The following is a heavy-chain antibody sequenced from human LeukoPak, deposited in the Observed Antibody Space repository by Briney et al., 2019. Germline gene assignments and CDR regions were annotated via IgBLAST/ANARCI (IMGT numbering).Heavy chain of an antibody. CDR3: ARSGKAAAGKSYFDY. CDR1: GYTFTSYY. CDR2: VNPSGGST. V-gene: IGHV1-46*01. J-gene: IGHJ4*02. Sequence: GASVKVSCKASGYTFTSYYMHWVRQAPGQGLEWMGIVNPSGGSTSYAQKFQGRVTMTRDTSTSTVYMELSSLRSEDTAVYYCARSGKAAAGKSYFDYWGQGTLVTVSS. D-gene: IGHD6-13*01.